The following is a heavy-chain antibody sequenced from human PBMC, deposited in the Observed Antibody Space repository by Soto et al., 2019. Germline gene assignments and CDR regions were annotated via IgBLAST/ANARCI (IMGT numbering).Heavy chain of an antibody. Sequence: QVHVVESGGGVVQPGRSLRLSCAASGFTFSNYGMHWVRQAPGKGLEWVAVISYDGSNKYYADSVKGRFTISRDNSKNTLYLQMNSLRAEDTAVYYCAKTLLLRYFDWLSSFDYWGQGTLVTVSS. CDR2: ISYDGSNK. CDR1: GFTFSNYG. J-gene: IGHJ4*02. V-gene: IGHV3-30*18. CDR3: AKTLLLRYFDWLSSFDY. D-gene: IGHD3-9*01.